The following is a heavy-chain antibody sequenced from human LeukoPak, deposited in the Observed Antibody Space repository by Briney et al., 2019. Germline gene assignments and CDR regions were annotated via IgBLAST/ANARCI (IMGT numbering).Heavy chain of an antibody. CDR3: ARLYYDTYYYYGMDV. CDR1: GGSISSYY. D-gene: IGHD3-22*01. J-gene: IGHJ6*02. V-gene: IGHV4-59*08. Sequence: KSSETLSLTCTVSGGSISSYYWSWIRQPPGKGLEWIGYIYYSGSTNYNPSLKSRVTISVDTSKNQFSLKLSSVTAADTAVYYCARLYYDTYYYYGMDVWGQGTTVTVSS. CDR2: IYYSGST.